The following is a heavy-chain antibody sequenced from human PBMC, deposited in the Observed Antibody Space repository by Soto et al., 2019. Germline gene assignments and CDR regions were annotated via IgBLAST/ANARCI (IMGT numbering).Heavy chain of an antibody. D-gene: IGHD6-13*01. CDR1: GYSFTSYW. CDR2: IYPGDSDT. V-gene: IGHV5-51*01. J-gene: IGHJ6*03. CDR3: ARQLYSSSWYMENYYYMDV. Sequence: PGESLKLSCKGSGYSFTSYWIGWVRQMPGKGLEWMGIIYPGDSDTRYSPSFLGQVTISADKSISTAYLQWSSLKASDTAIYYCARQLYSSSWYMENYYYMDVWGKGTTVTV.